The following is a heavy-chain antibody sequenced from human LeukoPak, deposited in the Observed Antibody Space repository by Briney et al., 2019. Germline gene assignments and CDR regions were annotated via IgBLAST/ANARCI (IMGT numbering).Heavy chain of an antibody. CDR3: ARVGPASLEDGYNFDY. CDR2: MNPNSGNT. D-gene: IGHD5-24*01. CDR1: GYTFTSYD. V-gene: IGHV1-8*01. J-gene: IGHJ4*02. Sequence: ASVKVSCKASGYTFTSYDINWVRQATGQGLEWMGWMNPNSGNTGYAQKFQGRVTMTRNTSISTAHMELSSLRSEDTAVYYCARVGPASLEDGYNFDYWGQGTLVTVSS.